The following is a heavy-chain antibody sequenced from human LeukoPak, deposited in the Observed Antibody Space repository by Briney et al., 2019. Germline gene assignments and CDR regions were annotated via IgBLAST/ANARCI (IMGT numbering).Heavy chain of an antibody. Sequence: PSETLSLTCTVSGGSISSYYWSWIRQPAGKGLEWIGRIYTSGSTNYNPSLKSRVTMSVDTSKNQFSLKLSSVTAPDTAVYYCAVPAAIAGIYYYGMDVWGQGTTVTVSS. J-gene: IGHJ6*02. CDR3: AVPAAIAGIYYYGMDV. CDR2: IYTSGST. D-gene: IGHD2-2*02. V-gene: IGHV4-4*07. CDR1: GGSISSYY.